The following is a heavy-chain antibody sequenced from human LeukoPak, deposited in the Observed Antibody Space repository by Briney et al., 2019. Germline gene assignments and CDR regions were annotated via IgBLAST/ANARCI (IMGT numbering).Heavy chain of an antibody. Sequence: PSETLSLTCTVSGGSISSGSYYWSWIRQPAGKGLEWIGRIYTSGSTNYNPSLQIRVTISVDPSKNQFSLKLSSVTAADTAVYYCARLYYDFWSPQDWFDPWGQGTLVTVSS. D-gene: IGHD3-3*01. CDR2: IYTSGST. V-gene: IGHV4-61*02. CDR1: GGSISSGSYY. CDR3: ARLYYDFWSPQDWFDP. J-gene: IGHJ5*02.